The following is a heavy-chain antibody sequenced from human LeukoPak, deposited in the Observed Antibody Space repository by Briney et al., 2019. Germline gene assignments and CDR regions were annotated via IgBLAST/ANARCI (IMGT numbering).Heavy chain of an antibody. V-gene: IGHV3-74*01. CDR3: ARVFSGWYLHFDN. D-gene: IGHD6-19*01. J-gene: IGHJ4*02. Sequence: GGSLRLSCAASGFTFSSYWMHWVRQAPGKGLVWVSRINSDGSSTTYADSVKGRFTISRDNAKNTPYLQMNSLRAEDTGVYFCARVFSGWYLHFDNWGQGTLVTVSS. CDR2: INSDGSST. CDR1: GFTFSSYW.